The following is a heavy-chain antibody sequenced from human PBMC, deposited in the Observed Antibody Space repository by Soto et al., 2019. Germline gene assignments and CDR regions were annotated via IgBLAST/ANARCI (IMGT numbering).Heavy chain of an antibody. CDR3: ARLITMVRGAKNSFDY. Sequence: SGPTLVNPTQTLTLTCTFSGFSLSTSGMCVSWIRQPPGKALEWLALIDWDDDKYYSTSLKTRLTISKDTSKNQVVLTMTNMDPVDTATFYCARLITMVRGAKNSFDYWGQGTLVTVS. V-gene: IGHV2-70*01. CDR1: GFSLSTSGMC. D-gene: IGHD3-10*01. J-gene: IGHJ4*02. CDR2: IDWDDDK.